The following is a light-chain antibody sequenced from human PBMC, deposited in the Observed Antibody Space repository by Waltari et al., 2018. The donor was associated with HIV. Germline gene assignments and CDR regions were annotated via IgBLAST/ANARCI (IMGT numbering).Light chain of an antibody. V-gene: IGLV6-57*01. CDR1: SGGIGSTY. J-gene: IGLJ2*01. Sequence: NFILTPSHSVSASPGKTVTICCPRSSGGIGSTYIQWYQQLPGRSPDTGIYEDSQRPSGVPNRFSGSVDSSSNSASLTISGLTTEDEADYFCQSYDGTTVVFGGGTRLTVL. CDR3: QSYDGTTVV. CDR2: EDS.